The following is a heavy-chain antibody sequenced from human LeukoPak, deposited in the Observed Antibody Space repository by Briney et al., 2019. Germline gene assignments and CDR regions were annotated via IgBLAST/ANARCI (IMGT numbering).Heavy chain of an antibody. CDR1: GFTFSSYA. J-gene: IGHJ6*04. Sequence: GGSLRLSCAASGFTFSSYAMSWVRQAPGKGLEWVSAISGSGGSTYYADSVKGRFTISRDNSKNTLYLQMNSLRAEDTAVYYCARDPCSGGSCYSDYYYGMDVWGKGTTVTVSS. CDR3: ARDPCSGGSCYSDYYYGMDV. CDR2: ISGSGGST. V-gene: IGHV3-23*01. D-gene: IGHD2-15*01.